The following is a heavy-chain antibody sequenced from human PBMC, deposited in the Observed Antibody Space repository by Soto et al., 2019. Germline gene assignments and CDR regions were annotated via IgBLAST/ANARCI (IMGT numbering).Heavy chain of an antibody. CDR2: INPSGGST. D-gene: IGHD2-15*01. Sequence: GTSVKVSCKASGYTFTSYYMHWVRQAPGQGLEWMGIINPSGGSTSYAQKFQGRVTMTRDTSTSTVYMELSSLRSEDTAVYYCARARYCSGGSCYPDQLYNWFDPWGQGTLVTVSS. V-gene: IGHV1-46*03. CDR1: GYTFTSYY. J-gene: IGHJ5*02. CDR3: ARARYCSGGSCYPDQLYNWFDP.